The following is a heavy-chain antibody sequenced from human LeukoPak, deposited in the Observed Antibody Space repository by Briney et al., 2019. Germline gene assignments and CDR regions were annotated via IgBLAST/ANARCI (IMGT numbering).Heavy chain of an antibody. CDR2: IYPGDSDT. D-gene: IGHD6-13*01. Sequence: GESLKISCQGSGYSFAGDWIAWVRQMPGKGLEWMGVIYPGDSDTRYGPSFQGQVTISADKSISTAYLQWSSLKASDTAMYYCARAIAAAGEGDAFDIWGQGTMVTVSS. CDR3: ARAIAAAGEGDAFDI. CDR1: GYSFAGDW. V-gene: IGHV5-51*01. J-gene: IGHJ3*02.